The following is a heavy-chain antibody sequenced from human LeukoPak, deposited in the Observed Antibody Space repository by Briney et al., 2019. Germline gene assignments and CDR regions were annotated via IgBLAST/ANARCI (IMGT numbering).Heavy chain of an antibody. D-gene: IGHD4-17*01. CDR2: ISYDGSNK. J-gene: IGHJ4*02. V-gene: IGHV3-30*03. CDR1: GFTFSSYG. Sequence: GGSLRLSCAASGFTFSSYGMHWVRQAPGKGLEGVAVISYDGSNKYYADSVKGRFTISRDNSKNTLYLQINSLRAEDTAVYYCVTSMTTVIPDYWGQGTLVTVSS. CDR3: VTSMTTVIPDY.